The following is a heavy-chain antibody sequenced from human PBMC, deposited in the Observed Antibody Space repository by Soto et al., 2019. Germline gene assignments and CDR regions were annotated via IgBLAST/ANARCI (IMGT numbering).Heavy chain of an antibody. CDR2: IMPESSHI. J-gene: IGHJ3*02. D-gene: IGHD1-7*01. CDR3: ATEKMGTSPIPAFDI. Sequence: EVQLVESGGGLVQPGGSLRLSCAASGFTFSSYSMNWVRQAPGKGLEWVSYIMPESSHIFYADPVKGRFTISRDNARSSLYIPMNTLRPEDTAVYYCATEKMGTSPIPAFDIRGQGAMVTVAS. V-gene: IGHV3-48*01. CDR1: GFTFSSYS.